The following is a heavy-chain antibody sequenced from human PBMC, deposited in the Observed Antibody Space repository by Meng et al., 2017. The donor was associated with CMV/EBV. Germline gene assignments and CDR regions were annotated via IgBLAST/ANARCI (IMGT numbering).Heavy chain of an antibody. CDR1: GFTFDDYA. V-gene: IGHV3-9*01. D-gene: IGHD6-6*01. CDR3: AKGHSSSGFYSYYGMDV. J-gene: IGHJ6*02. CDR2: ISWNSGSI. Sequence: SLKISCAASGFTFDDYAMHWGRQAPGKGLEWVSGISWNSGSIGYADSVKGRFTISRDNAKNSLYLQMNSLRAEDTALYYCAKGHSSSGFYSYYGMDVWGQGTTVTVSS.